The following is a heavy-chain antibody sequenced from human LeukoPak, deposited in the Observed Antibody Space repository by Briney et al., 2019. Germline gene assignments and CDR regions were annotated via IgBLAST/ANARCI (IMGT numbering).Heavy chain of an antibody. D-gene: IGHD3-3*01. CDR3: ARGVFRWSGYYTSPPDY. CDR2: IYYSGST. CDR1: GGSISSGGYY. J-gene: IGHJ4*02. Sequence: PSETLSLTCTVSGGSISSGGYYWSWIRQHPGKGLEWIGYIYYSGSTYYNPSLKSRVTISVDTSKNQFSLKLSSVTAADTAVYYCARGVFRWSGYYTSPPDYWGQGTLVTVSS. V-gene: IGHV4-31*03.